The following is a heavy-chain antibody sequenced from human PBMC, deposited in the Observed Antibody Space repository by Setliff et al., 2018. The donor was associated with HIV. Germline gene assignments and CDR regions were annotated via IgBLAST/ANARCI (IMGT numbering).Heavy chain of an antibody. D-gene: IGHD3-10*01. V-gene: IGHV4-39*01. CDR1: GGSISSGGFY. CDR3: ARQGNYYGSHKDY. J-gene: IGHJ4*02. Sequence: SVTLSCTCTVTGGSISSGGFYWTWIRQHPGKGLEWIGSIYYSGSTYYNPSLKSRVTISVDTSKNQFSLKLSSVTAADTAVYYCARQGNYYGSHKDYWGQGTLVTVSS. CDR2: IYYSGST.